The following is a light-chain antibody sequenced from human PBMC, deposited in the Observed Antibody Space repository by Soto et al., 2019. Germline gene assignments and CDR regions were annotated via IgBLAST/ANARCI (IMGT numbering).Light chain of an antibody. V-gene: IGLV2-23*01. J-gene: IGLJ2*01. Sequence: QSALTQPASVSGSPGQSITISCTGTSIEVGSYDLVSWYQQHPGKAPKLIIYEDTKRPSGVSNRFSGSKSGNTASLTISGLQAEDEADYYCSSYAGSNTYVVFGGGTQLTVL. CDR1: SIEVGSYDL. CDR2: EDT. CDR3: SSYAGSNTYVV.